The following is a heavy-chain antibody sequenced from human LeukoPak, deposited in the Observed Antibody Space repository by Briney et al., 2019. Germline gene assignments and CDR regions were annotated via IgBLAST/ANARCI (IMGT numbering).Heavy chain of an antibody. D-gene: IGHD1-26*01. CDR3: ARYSGSYYYPPAWDL. V-gene: IGHV3-23*01. Sequence: GGSLRLSCAASGFTFSSYAMSWVRQAPGKGLEWVSAISGSGGGTYYADSVKGRFTISRDNSKNTLYLQMDSLRADDTAVYYCARYSGSYYYPPAWDLWGQGTLVTVSS. CDR2: ISGSGGGT. CDR1: GFTFSSYA. J-gene: IGHJ4*02.